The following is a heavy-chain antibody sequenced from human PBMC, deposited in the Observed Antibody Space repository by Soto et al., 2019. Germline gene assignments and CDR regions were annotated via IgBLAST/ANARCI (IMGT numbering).Heavy chain of an antibody. Sequence: GGSLRLSCAASGFTFSSYWMHWVRQAPGKGLVWVSRINSDGSSTNYADSVKGRFTISRDNSKNTLYLQMNSLRAEDTAVYYCAKGDSSGWAGWFDPWGQGTLVTVSS. V-gene: IGHV3-74*01. CDR2: INSDGSST. J-gene: IGHJ5*02. CDR1: GFTFSSYW. CDR3: AKGDSSGWAGWFDP. D-gene: IGHD6-19*01.